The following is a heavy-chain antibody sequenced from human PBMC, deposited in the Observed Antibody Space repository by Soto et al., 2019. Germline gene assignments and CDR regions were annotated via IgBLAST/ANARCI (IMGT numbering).Heavy chain of an antibody. CDR3: ARSIAAAGRSDFDY. J-gene: IGHJ4*02. CDR2: IYYSGST. V-gene: IGHV4-61*01. Sequence: SETRSITCAVSVVSISSCCDSWSWIRHPPGKGLECIVYIYYSGSTNYNPSLKSRVTISVDTSKNQFSLKLSSVTAADTAVYYCARSIAAAGRSDFDYWGQGTLVTVSS. D-gene: IGHD6-13*01. CDR1: VVSISSCCDS.